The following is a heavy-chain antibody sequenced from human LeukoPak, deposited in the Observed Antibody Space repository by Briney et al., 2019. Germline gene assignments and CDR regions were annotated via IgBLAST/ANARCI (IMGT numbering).Heavy chain of an antibody. D-gene: IGHD3-22*01. CDR3: ARGYYDSSGYSSPYGMDV. CDR1: GYTFTGYY. CDR2: INPNSGGT. V-gene: IGHV1-2*02. J-gene: IGHJ6*02. Sequence: ASVKVSCKASGYTFTGYYMHWVRQAPGQGLEWMGWINPNSGGTNYAQKFQGRVTMTRDTSISTAYMELRSLRSDDTAVYYCARGYYDSSGYSSPYGMDVWGQGTTVTVSS.